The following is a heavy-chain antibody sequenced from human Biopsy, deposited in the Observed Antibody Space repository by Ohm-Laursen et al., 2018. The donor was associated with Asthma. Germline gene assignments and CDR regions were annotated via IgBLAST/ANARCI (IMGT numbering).Heavy chain of an antibody. J-gene: IGHJ4*02. CDR1: GYSLTDLS. D-gene: IGHD4-17*01. Sequence: LVKVSCKISGYSLTDLSMHWVRQAPGQGLEWMGGHDHEEGGTVNARRFQGRVTMTEDTSTDTAYMELSSLSSDDTAVYYCASDFPKDYVRYNFQFWGQGTLITVSS. V-gene: IGHV1-24*01. CDR3: ASDFPKDYVRYNFQF. CDR2: HDHEEGGT.